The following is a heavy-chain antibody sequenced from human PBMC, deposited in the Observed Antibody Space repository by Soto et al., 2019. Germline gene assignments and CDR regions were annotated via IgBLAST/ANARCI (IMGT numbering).Heavy chain of an antibody. CDR1: GYSFAGYW. J-gene: IGHJ4*02. Sequence: HWESLKISCKGSGYSFAGYWITWVRQKPGKGLEWMGRIDPSDSQTYYSPSFRGHVTISVTKSITTVFLQWSSLRASDTAMYYCARQIYDSDTGPNFQYYFDSWGQGTPVNVAS. CDR3: ARQIYDSDTGPNFQYYFDS. D-gene: IGHD3-22*01. CDR2: IDPSDSQT. V-gene: IGHV5-10-1*01.